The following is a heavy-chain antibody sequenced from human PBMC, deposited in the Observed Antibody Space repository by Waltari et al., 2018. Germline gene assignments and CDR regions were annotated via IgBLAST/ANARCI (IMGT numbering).Heavy chain of an antibody. D-gene: IGHD6-19*01. CDR1: GFTFSSYA. CDR2: ISGSGGST. V-gene: IGHV3-23*01. CDR3: AKEMGSGWYRGAFDI. Sequence: EVQLLESGGGLVQPGGSLRLSCAASGFTFSSYAMSWVRQAPGKGLEWVSAISGSGGSTYYAYSVKGRFTISSDNSKNTLYLQMNSLRAEDTDVYYCAKEMGSGWYRGAFDIWGQGTMVTVSS. J-gene: IGHJ3*02.